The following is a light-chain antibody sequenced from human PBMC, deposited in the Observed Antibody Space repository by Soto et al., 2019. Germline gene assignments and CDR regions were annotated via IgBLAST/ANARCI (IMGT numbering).Light chain of an antibody. CDR1: SSDVGAYDY. V-gene: IGLV2-14*03. Sequence: QSVLTQPASVSGSPGQLITISCTGTSSDVGAYDYVSWYQQHPDKAPKLMIYEVSNRPSGVSNRFSGSKSVNTATLTISGLQAEDEADYYCSSYTSSSTRVFGTGTKVPVL. J-gene: IGLJ1*01. CDR2: EVS. CDR3: SSYTSSSTRV.